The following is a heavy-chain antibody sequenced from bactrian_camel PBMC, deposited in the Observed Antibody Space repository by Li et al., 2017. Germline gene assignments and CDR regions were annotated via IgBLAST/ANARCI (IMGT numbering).Heavy chain of an antibody. CDR2: IDPHST. CDR1: KPVCTSD. CDR3: AAGARLGGSWYYPQAGYNY. D-gene: IGHD6*01. J-gene: IGHJ4*01. V-gene: IGHV3S53*01. Sequence: HVQLVESGGGSVQAGGSLRLSCTASKPVCTSDTSWYRQPPGKGREFVTAIDPHSTTYADSVKGRFTISKDNANNSLFLQMDSLKPEDTATYICAAGARLGGSWYYPQAGYNYWGQGTQVTVS.